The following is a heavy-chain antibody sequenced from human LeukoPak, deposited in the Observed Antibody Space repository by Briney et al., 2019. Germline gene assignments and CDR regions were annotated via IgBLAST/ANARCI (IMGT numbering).Heavy chain of an antibody. V-gene: IGHV3-74*01. CDR1: GFTFSSYW. CDR3: ARILGESYLEVEDY. CDR2: INSDGSST. D-gene: IGHD1-26*01. Sequence: GGSLRLSCAASGFTFSSYWMHWVRQAPGKGLVWVSRINSDGSSTNYADSVKGRFTISRDNAKNTLCLQMNSLRAEDTAVCYCARILGESYLEVEDYWGQGTLVTVSS. J-gene: IGHJ4*02.